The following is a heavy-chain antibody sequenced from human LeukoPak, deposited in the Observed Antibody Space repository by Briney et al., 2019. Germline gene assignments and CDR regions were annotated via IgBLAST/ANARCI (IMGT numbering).Heavy chain of an antibody. CDR3: AREMGGSYYGY. CDR2: ISTFGTT. V-gene: IGHV4-4*07. J-gene: IGHJ4*02. Sequence: SSETLSLTCTVSGGSISIYSWNWIRQPAGKGLEWIGRISTFGTTNYNPSLKSRVTMSVDTSKNQFSLKLSSVTAADTAVYYCAREMGGSYYGYWGQGTLVTVSS. D-gene: IGHD3-16*01. CDR1: GGSISIYS.